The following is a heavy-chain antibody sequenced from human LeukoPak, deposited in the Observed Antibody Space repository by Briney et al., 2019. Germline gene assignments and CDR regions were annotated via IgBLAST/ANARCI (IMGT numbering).Heavy chain of an antibody. CDR2: IYYSGST. J-gene: IGHJ4*02. V-gene: IGHV4-30-4*01. CDR3: ARSGRWLHNSGIDY. D-gene: IGHD5-24*01. CDR1: GGSISSGDYY. Sequence: SQTLSLTCTVSGGSISSGDYYWSWIRQPPGKGLEWIGYIYYSGSTYYNPSLKSRVTISVDTSESQFSLKLSSVTAADTAVYYCARSGRWLHNSGIDYWGQGTLVTVSS.